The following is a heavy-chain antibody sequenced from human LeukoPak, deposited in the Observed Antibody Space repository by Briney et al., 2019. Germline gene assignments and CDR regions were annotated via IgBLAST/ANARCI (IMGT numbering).Heavy chain of an antibody. V-gene: IGHV3-74*01. D-gene: IGHD1-26*01. CDR1: SFTFTSNW. J-gene: IGHJ4*02. Sequence: QPGGPLRLSCVSSSFTFTSNWMYWVRQAPGKGLAWVSRVNSDGRTTSYADSVKGRFTISRDNAKNTLYLQMNSLGVGDTAVYYGRYSMISGFDYWGQGALVTVSS. CDR2: VNSDGRTT. CDR3: RYSMISGFDY.